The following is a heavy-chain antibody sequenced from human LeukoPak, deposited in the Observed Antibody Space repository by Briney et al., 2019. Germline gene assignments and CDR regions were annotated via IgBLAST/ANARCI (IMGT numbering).Heavy chain of an antibody. D-gene: IGHD2-21*01. J-gene: IGHJ3*02. CDR2: TYYRSKWYN. CDR3: ARDKSVRRVVNNAFDI. Sequence: PSQTLSLTCAISGDSVSSNSAAWNWIRQSPSRGLEWLGRTYYRSKWYNDYAVSVKSRITINPDTSKNQFSLQLNSVTPEDTAVYYCARDKSVRRVVNNAFDIWGQGTMVTVSS. CDR1: GDSVSSNSAA. V-gene: IGHV6-1*01.